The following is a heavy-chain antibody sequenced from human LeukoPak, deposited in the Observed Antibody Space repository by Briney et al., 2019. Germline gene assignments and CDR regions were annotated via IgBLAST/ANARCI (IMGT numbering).Heavy chain of an antibody. J-gene: IGHJ4*02. CDR2: IYYSGST. CDR1: GGSISSYY. V-gene: IGHV4-59*01. Sequence: SETLSLTCTVSGGSISSYYWSWIRQPPGKGLEWIGYIYYSGSTNYNPSLKSRVTISVDTSKNQFSLKLSSVTAADTAVYYCARVASSHDFDYWGQGTLDTVSS. D-gene: IGHD6-13*01. CDR3: ARVASSHDFDY.